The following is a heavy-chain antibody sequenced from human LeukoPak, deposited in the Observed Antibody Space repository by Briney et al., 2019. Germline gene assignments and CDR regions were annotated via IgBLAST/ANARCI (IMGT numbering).Heavy chain of an antibody. CDR1: GFTFSSYS. CDR3: ARGLHIVVVTAVFDY. D-gene: IGHD2-21*02. J-gene: IGHJ4*02. CDR2: ISSSSSYI. V-gene: IGHV3-21*01. Sequence: PGGSLRLSCAASGFTFSSYSMNWVRQAPGKGLEWVSSISSSSSYIYYADSVKGRFTISRDNAKNSLYLQMHSLRAEDTAVYYCARGLHIVVVTAVFDYWGQGTLVTVSS.